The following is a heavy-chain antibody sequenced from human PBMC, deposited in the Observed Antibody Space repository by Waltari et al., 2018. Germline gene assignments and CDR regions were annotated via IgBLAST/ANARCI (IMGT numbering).Heavy chain of an antibody. V-gene: IGHV4-39*01. CDR2: IYFTGST. CDR1: GTSVPTTNYF. D-gene: IGHD6-13*01. Sequence: LHLQLSGPGLVKRSETLSLTCAVSGTSVPTTNYFWGWIGQPPGQGLEWIGRIYFTGSTDYNPSLKSRVTISIDTSTNQFSLNLRSVTAADTAVYYCARGIWQQLAHFDSWGQGTLVTVSS. CDR3: ARGIWQQLAHFDS. J-gene: IGHJ4*02.